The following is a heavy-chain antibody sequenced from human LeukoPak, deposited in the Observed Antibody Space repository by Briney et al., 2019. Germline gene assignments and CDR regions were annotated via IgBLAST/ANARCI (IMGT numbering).Heavy chain of an antibody. CDR2: VYYSGST. V-gene: IGHV4-39*01. J-gene: IGHJ4*02. D-gene: IGHD4-23*01. CDR1: GGSISSSSYY. Sequence: SETLSLTCTVSGGSISSSSYYWGWIRQPPGKGLEWIGSVYYSGSTYYNPSLKSRVTISVDTSKNQFSLKLSSVTAADTAVYYCARHLLTVVTLEEIFDYWGQGTLVTVSS. CDR3: ARHLLTVVTLEEIFDY.